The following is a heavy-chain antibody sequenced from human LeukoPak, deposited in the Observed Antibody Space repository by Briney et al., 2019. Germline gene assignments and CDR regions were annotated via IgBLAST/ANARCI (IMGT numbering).Heavy chain of an antibody. CDR1: GFTFSSNA. V-gene: IGHV3-23*01. CDR3: AKSFYYGSGFDP. Sequence: GGSLRLSCAASGFTFSSNAMSWVRQAPGKGPEWVSGVSGSGGSTYFADSVKGRFTISRDNSKNTLYLQMNSLRAEDTAVYYCAKSFYYGSGFDPWGQGTLVTVSS. J-gene: IGHJ5*02. D-gene: IGHD3-10*01. CDR2: VSGSGGST.